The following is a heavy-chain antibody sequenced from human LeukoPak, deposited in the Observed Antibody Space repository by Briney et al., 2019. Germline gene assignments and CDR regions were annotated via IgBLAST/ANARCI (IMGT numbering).Heavy chain of an antibody. D-gene: IGHD2-2*01. CDR2: ISGGGGGT. CDR1: GFTFSSYA. CDR3: AKDRGGDCDTTKCGIWLDL. V-gene: IGHV3-23*01. Sequence: PGGSLRLSCAASGFTFSSYAMSWVRQAPGKGLEWVSAISGGGGGTYYADSVKGRFTISRDNSKNTLYLQMNSLRAEDTAVYYCAKDRGGDCDTTKCGIWLDLWGQGALVTVSS. J-gene: IGHJ5*02.